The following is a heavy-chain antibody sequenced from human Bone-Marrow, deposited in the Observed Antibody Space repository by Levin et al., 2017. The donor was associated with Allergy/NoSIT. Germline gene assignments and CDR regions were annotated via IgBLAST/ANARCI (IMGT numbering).Heavy chain of an antibody. CDR2: MNPKSRNT. J-gene: IGHJ3*02. CDR3: ACSRLVSGRVAFDI. Sequence: ASVKVSCKASGYTFSSYDINWVRQATGQGLEWMGWMNPKSRNTGYAQKFQGRVNMTRDTSISTAYMELRSLRSEDPAVYYCACSRLVSGRVAFDIWGQGTMVTVSS. D-gene: IGHD6-6*01. V-gene: IGHV1-8*01. CDR1: GYTFSSYD.